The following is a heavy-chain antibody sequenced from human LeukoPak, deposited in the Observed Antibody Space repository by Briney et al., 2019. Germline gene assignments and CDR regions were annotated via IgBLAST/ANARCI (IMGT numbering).Heavy chain of an antibody. CDR1: GFTFSSYG. CDR3: AKDSRDGYNFWFDP. J-gene: IGHJ5*02. Sequence: GGSLRLSCAASGFTFSSYGMHWVRQAPGKGLEWVAVISYDGNNKYYADSVKGRFTISRDNSKNTLYLQMNSLRAEDTAVYYCAKDSRDGYNFWFDPWGQGTLVTVSS. CDR2: ISYDGNNK. V-gene: IGHV3-30*18. D-gene: IGHD5-24*01.